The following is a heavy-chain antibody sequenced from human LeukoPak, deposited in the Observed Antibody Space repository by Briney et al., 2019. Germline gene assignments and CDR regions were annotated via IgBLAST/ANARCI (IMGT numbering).Heavy chain of an antibody. CDR2: INHSGST. D-gene: IGHD1-20*01. CDR3: SGLTGTTDYYYYYMDV. J-gene: IGHJ6*03. CDR1: GVTFTDYY. V-gene: IGHV4-34*08. Sequence: SETLSLTCAVYGVTFTDYYWSWIRQPPGKGLEWIGEINHSGSTNYNPSLMNRRIISFDTSTNQFSLLLISVTAADATVVYCSGLTGTTDYYYYYMDVWGKGTTVTVSS.